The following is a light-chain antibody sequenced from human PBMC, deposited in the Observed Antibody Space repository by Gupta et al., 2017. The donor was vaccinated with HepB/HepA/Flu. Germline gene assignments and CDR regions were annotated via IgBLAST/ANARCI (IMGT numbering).Light chain of an antibody. V-gene: IGLV1-40*01. CDR3: QPYDSSLSGYV. CDR1: SSNIGAGYD. J-gene: IGLJ1*01. CDR2: GNS. Sequence: QSVLTQPPSVSGAPGEWVTISCTGSSSNIGAGYDVHWYQQLPGTAPKLLIYGNSNRPSGVPDRFSGSKSGTSASLAITGLQAEDEADYYCQPYDSSLSGYVFGTGTKVTVL.